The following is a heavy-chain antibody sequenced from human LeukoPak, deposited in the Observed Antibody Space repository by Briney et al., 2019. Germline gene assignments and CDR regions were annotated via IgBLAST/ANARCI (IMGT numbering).Heavy chain of an antibody. V-gene: IGHV3-23*01. J-gene: IGHJ5*02. D-gene: IGHD4-17*01. CDR1: GGSFSGYY. Sequence: PSETLSLTCAVYGGSFSGYYWSWIRQPPGKGLEWVSTISDSGGTTYYADSVKGRFTISRDKSKNTLYLQLNSLRAEDTAVYFCAKDYGDYSSWFDPWGQGTLVTVSS. CDR3: AKDYGDYSSWFDP. CDR2: ISDSGGTT.